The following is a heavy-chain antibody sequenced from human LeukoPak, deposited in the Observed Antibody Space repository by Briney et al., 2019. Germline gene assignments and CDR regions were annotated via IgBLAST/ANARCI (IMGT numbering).Heavy chain of an antibody. Sequence: PGGSLRLSCAASGFTFSGSAMHWVRQASGKGLEWVGRIRSKANSYATAYAASVKGRFTISRDDSKNTAYLQMNSLKTEDTAVYYCTSCGYSYGSYFDYWGQGTLVTVFS. CDR1: GFTFSGSA. D-gene: IGHD5-18*01. V-gene: IGHV3-73*01. CDR2: IRSKANSYAT. CDR3: TSCGYSYGSYFDY. J-gene: IGHJ4*02.